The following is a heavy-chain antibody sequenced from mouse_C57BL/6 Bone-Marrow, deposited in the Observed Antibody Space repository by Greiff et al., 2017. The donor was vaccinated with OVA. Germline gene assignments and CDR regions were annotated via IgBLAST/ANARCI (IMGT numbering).Heavy chain of an antibody. CDR3: TRKFPFAY. CDR2: IDPETGGT. Sequence: QVHVKQSGAELVRPGASVTLSCKASGYTFTDYEMHWVKQTPVHGLEWIGAIDPETGGTAYNQKFKGKAILTADKSSSTAYMELRSLTSEDSAVYYCTRKFPFAYWGQGTLVTVSA. V-gene: IGHV1-15*01. J-gene: IGHJ3*01. CDR1: GYTFTDYE.